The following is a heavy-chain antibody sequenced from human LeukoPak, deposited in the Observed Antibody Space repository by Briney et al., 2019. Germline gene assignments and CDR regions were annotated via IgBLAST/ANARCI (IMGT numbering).Heavy chain of an antibody. CDR2: TSGGGAGT. Sequence: GGSLRLSCAASGFTFTNYGMSWVRQAPGKGLEWVATTSGGGAGTYYADSVNGRFTISGDNTKNTLYLQMNSLRAKATAVYYCANLASTWYLYYFDYWGQGILVTVSS. D-gene: IGHD6-13*01. V-gene: IGHV3-23*01. J-gene: IGHJ4*02. CDR3: ANLASTWYLYYFDY. CDR1: GFTFTNYG.